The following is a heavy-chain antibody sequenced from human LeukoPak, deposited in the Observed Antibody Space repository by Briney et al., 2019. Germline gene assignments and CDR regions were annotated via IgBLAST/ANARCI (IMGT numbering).Heavy chain of an antibody. Sequence: GESLRISCKGSGYSFTSYWISWVRQMPGKGLEWMGRIDPSDSYTNYSPSFQGHVTISADESISTAYLQWSSLKASDTAMYYCARRRAAAGTPYYYYGMDVWGKGTTVTVSS. V-gene: IGHV5-10-1*01. J-gene: IGHJ6*04. CDR3: ARRRAAAGTPYYYYGMDV. CDR1: GYSFTSYW. CDR2: IDPSDSYT. D-gene: IGHD6-13*01.